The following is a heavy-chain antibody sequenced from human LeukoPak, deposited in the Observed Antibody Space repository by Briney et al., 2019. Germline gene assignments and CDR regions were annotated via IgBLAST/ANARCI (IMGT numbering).Heavy chain of an antibody. D-gene: IGHD3-3*01. CDR3: ARHPNYDCGRMDV. CDR2: IKQDGSEK. Sequence: SGGSLRLSCAASGFTFSSYWMSWVRQAPGKGLEWVANIKQDGSEKYYVDSVKGRFTISRDNAKNSLYLQMNSLRAEDTAVYYCARHPNYDCGRMDVWGQGTTVTVSS. V-gene: IGHV3-7*01. CDR1: GFTFSSYW. J-gene: IGHJ6*02.